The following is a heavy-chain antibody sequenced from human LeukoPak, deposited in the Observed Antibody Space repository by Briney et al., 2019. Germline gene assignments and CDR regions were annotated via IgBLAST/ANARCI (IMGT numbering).Heavy chain of an antibody. D-gene: IGHD5-18*01. CDR1: GYTFTYCS. J-gene: IGHJ4*02. CDR3: ARYGDTAMGRGY. CDR2: ITLYNGNT. V-gene: IGHV1-68*01. Sequence: GASVEVSCKASGYTFTYCSLHWLQQAPGQGLERMRWITLYNGNTNYAKKFQGRVTITRDMSLRTAYIELSSLRSEDSAVYYWARYGDTAMGRGYWGQGTLVTVSS.